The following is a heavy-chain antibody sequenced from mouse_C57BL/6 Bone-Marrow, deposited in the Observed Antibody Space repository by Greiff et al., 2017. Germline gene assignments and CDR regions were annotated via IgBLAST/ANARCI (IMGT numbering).Heavy chain of an antibody. J-gene: IGHJ3*01. Sequence: VQLQQSGPGLAKPSQTLSLTCSVTGYSITRDYWNWIRKFPGNKLEYMGYISYSGSTYYNPSLKSRISITRDTSKNQYYLQLNSVTTEDTATYYCARGSSYDWFAYWGQGTLVTVSA. CDR3: ARGSSYDWFAY. D-gene: IGHD1-1*01. V-gene: IGHV3-8*01. CDR2: ISYSGST. CDR1: GYSITRDY.